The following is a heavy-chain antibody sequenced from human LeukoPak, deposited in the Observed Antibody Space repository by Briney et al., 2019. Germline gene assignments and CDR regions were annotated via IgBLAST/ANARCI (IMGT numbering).Heavy chain of an antibody. V-gene: IGHV3-33*01. D-gene: IGHD5-24*01. CDR1: GFTFSSYG. CDR2: IWYDGSNK. J-gene: IGHJ4*02. Sequence: PGGSLRLSCAASGFTFSSYGMHWVRQAPGKGLEWVAVIWYDGSNKYYADSVKGRFTTSRDNSKNTLYLQMNSLRAEDTAVYYCARDGGDGYSLYYFDYWGQGTLVTVSS. CDR3: ARDGGDGYSLYYFDY.